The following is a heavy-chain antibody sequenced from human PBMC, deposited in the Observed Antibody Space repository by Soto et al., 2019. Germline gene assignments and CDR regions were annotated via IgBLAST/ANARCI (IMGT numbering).Heavy chain of an antibody. D-gene: IGHD6-13*01. V-gene: IGHV3-11*06. J-gene: IGHJ4*02. CDR3: ARATGSAAAYFDY. CDR2: ISSSSSYT. Sequence: PVGSLRLSCAASGFTFSDYYMSWIRQAPGEGLEWVSYISSSSSYTNYADSVKGRFTISRDNAKNSLYLQMNSLRAEDTAVYYCARATGSAAAYFDYWGQGTLVTVSS. CDR1: GFTFSDYY.